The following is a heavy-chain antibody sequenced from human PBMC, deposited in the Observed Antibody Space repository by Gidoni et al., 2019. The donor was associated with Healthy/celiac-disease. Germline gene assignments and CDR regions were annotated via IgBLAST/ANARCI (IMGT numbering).Heavy chain of an antibody. CDR1: GFPFSSYW. CDR2: IKQDGSEK. V-gene: IGHV3-7*03. CDR3: ARGGYPALYYFDY. J-gene: IGHJ4*02. D-gene: IGHD5-12*01. Sequence: EVQLVESGGGLVQPGGSLSLSCAASGFPFSSYWMSWVRQAPGKGLEWVTNIKQDGSEKYYVDYVKGRFTISRDNAKNSLYLQMNSLRAEDTDVYYCARGGYPALYYFDYWGQGTLVTVSS.